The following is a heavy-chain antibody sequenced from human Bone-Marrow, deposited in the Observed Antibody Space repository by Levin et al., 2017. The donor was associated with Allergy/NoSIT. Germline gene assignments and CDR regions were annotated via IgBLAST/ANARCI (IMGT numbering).Heavy chain of an antibody. CDR2: ITTSGDNA. J-gene: IGHJ2*01. V-gene: IGHV3-23*01. D-gene: IGHD3-3*01. CDR3: AKIVGLIWSGIQGAGYSDV. Sequence: HAGGSLRLSCAASGLTISNYAMTWVRQAPGKGLEWVSSITTSGDNAYSADSVKGRFTISRDNSNNTVHLQMNSLRAEDTAVYYCAKIVGLIWSGIQGAGYSDVWGRGTLVTVSS. CDR1: GLTISNYA.